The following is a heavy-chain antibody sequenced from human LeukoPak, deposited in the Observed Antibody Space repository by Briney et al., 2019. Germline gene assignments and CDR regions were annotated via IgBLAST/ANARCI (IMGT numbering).Heavy chain of an antibody. CDR2: IKKDGSGC. V-gene: IGHV3-7*01. D-gene: IGHD3-10*01. CDR1: GLAFDIYW. Sequence: GGSLRLSCAASGLAFDIYWMPWVRPAPGKGPEWEADIKKDGSGCQYVAAVRGRFDVSRDNAKNSLYLQMNSLRADDTAVYYGVRLRVSTVRDSFDLWGQGTMVTVSS. J-gene: IGHJ3*01. CDR3: VRLRVSTVRDSFDL.